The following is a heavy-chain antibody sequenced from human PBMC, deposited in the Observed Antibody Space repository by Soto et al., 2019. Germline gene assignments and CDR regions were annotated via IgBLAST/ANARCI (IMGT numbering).Heavy chain of an antibody. J-gene: IGHJ4*02. V-gene: IGHV3-30-3*01. CDR3: XXXXXXXXXNFDY. CDR2: ISYDGSNK. CDR1: GFTFSSYA. Sequence: QVQLVESGGGVVQPGRSLRLSCAASGFTFSSYAVHWVRQAPGKGLEWVAVISYDGSNKYYADSVKGRFTISRDNSKXXXXXXXXXXXXXXXXXXXXXXXXXXXXXNFDYWGQGTLVTVSS.